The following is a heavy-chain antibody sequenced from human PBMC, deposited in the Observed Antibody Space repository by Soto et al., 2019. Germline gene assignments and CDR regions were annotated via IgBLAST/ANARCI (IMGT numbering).Heavy chain of an antibody. Sequence: TGTLSLTCAVYGGSFSGYYWSWIRQPPGKGLEWIGEINHSGSTNYNPSLKSRATISIDTSKNHFSLNLSSVTAADTAVYYCARVYDATLNSWGQGTLVTVSS. V-gene: IGHV4-34*01. D-gene: IGHD5-12*01. CDR3: ARVYDATLNS. J-gene: IGHJ5*02. CDR2: INHSGST. CDR1: GGSFSGYY.